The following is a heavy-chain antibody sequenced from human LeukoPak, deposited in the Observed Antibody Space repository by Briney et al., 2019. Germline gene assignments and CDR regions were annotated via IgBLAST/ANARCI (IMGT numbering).Heavy chain of an antibody. V-gene: IGHV1-69*13. CDR1: GGTFSGYA. CDR2: IIPSFGAT. J-gene: IGHJ5*02. Sequence: GASVKVSCKASGGTFSGYAFNWVRQAPGQGLEWMGGIIPSFGATDYADKFQGRVTITADEFTSTAYIDLTSLRSDDTAIYFCAAPLRAGFMYGFQSWGQGTLVTVSS. CDR3: AAPLRAGFMYGFQS. D-gene: IGHD2-8*01.